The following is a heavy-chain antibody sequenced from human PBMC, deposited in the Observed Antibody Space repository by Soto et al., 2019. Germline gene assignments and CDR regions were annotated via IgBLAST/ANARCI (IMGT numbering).Heavy chain of an antibody. D-gene: IGHD3-16*02. CDR2: ISGSGGST. Sequence: GGSLRLSCAASGFTFSSYAMSWVRQAPGKGLEWVSAISGSGGSTYYADSVKGRFTISRDNSKNTLYLQMNSLRAEDTAVYYCAKDYVRGNLGELSLFDYWGQGTLVTVSS. V-gene: IGHV3-23*01. CDR3: AKDYVRGNLGELSLFDY. J-gene: IGHJ4*02. CDR1: GFTFSSYA.